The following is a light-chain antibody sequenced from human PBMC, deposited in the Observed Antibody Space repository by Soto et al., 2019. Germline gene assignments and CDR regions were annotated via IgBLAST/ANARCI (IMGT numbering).Light chain of an antibody. CDR2: GGT. CDR1: SSDFGSYNL. J-gene: IGLJ1*01. V-gene: IGLV2-23*01. CDR3: CSYAGITTYYV. Sequence: QSVLTQPASVSGSPGQSITISCTGTSSDFGSYNLVPWYQQHPGEAPKLMIYGGTKRPSGVSNRFSGSKSGNTASLTISGLQAEDEADYYCCSYAGITTYYVFGTGTKVTVL.